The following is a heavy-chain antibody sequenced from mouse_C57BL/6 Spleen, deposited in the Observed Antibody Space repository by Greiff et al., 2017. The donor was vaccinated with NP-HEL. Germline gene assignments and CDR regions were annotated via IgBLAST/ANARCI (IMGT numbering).Heavy chain of an antibody. CDR2: ISSGGSYT. CDR3: ARDDGSSLYYFDY. D-gene: IGHD1-1*01. J-gene: IGHJ2*01. V-gene: IGHV5-6*01. Sequence: EVKVVESGGDLVKPGGSLKLSCAASGFTFSSYGMSWVRQTPDKRLEWVATISSGGSYTYYPDSVKGRFTISRDNAKNTLYLQMSSLKSEDTAMYYCARDDGSSLYYFDYWGQGTTLTVSS. CDR1: GFTFSSYG.